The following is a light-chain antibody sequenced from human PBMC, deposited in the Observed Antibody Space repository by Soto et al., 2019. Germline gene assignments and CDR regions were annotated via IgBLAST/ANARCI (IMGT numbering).Light chain of an antibody. J-gene: IGKJ2*02. CDR1: QNVGNN. CDR3: QQRSRGPLGT. V-gene: IGKV3-11*01. Sequence: VLTQSPATLSLSPGESATLSCRASQNVGNNLAWYQQQSGQAPRLLIYAASARATGVPARFSGRMSGTAFTLTNSRLEPEAFATYCCQQRSRGPLGTFGRGTKLE. CDR2: AAS.